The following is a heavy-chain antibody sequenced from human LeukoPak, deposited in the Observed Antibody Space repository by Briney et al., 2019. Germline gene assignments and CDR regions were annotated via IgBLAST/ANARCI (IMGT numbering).Heavy chain of an antibody. D-gene: IGHD3-22*01. CDR2: ISYDGSNK. Sequence: GGSLRLSCAASGFPFSSYGMDWVRQAPGKGLEWVAVISYDGSNKQYADSVKGRFTISRDNSKNTLYLQMNSLRAEDTAVYYCARHDSSGYYYGFDYWGQGTLVTVSS. J-gene: IGHJ4*02. CDR3: ARHDSSGYYYGFDY. V-gene: IGHV3-30*03. CDR1: GFPFSSYG.